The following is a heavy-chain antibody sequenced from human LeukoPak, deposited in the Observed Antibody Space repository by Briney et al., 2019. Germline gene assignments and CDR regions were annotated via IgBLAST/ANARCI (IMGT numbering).Heavy chain of an antibody. CDR2: IYYSGST. D-gene: IGHD2-2*01. CDR3: ARRGYCSSTSCYEYWFDP. J-gene: IGHJ5*02. V-gene: IGHV4-39*01. CDR1: GGSISSSSYY. Sequence: AETLSLTCTVSGGSISSSSYYWGWIRQPPGKGLEWIGIIYYSGSTYYNPSLKSRLTISVDTSKNQFSLKLSSVTATDTAVYYCARRGYCSSTSCYEYWFDPWGQGTLVTVSS.